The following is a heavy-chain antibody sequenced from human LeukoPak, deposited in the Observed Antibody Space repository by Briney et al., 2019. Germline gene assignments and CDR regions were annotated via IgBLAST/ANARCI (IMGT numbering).Heavy chain of an antibody. D-gene: IGHD3-16*01. CDR1: GVSISSSTYY. V-gene: IGHV4-39*01. CDR3: ASPGGGPTDY. CDR2: IYYSGST. Sequence: SETLSLTCTVSGVSISSSTYYWGWIRQPPGKGLEWIGSIYYSGSTYYNPSLKSRVTISVDTSKNQFSLKLRSVTAADTAVYYCASPGGGPTDYWGQGTLVTVSS. J-gene: IGHJ4*02.